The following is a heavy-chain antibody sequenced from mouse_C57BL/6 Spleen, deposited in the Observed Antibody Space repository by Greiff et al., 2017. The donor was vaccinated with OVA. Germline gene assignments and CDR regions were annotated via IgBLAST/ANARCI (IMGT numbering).Heavy chain of an antibody. J-gene: IGHJ3*01. V-gene: IGHV1-9*01. D-gene: IGHD1-1*01. CDR1: GYTFTGYW. CDR2: ILPGSGST. CDR3: ARNPPYYGSSSAWFAY. Sequence: VKLQESGAELMKPGASVKLSCKATGYTFTGYWIEWVKQRPGHGLEWIGEILPGSGSTNYNEKFKGKATFTADTSSNTAYMQLSSLTTEDSAIYYCARNPPYYGSSSAWFAYWGQGTLVTVSA.